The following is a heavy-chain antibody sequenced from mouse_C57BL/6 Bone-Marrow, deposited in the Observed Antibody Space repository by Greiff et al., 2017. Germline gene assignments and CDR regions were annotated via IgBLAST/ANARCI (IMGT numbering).Heavy chain of an antibody. V-gene: IGHV1-47*01. J-gene: IGHJ2*01. Sequence: VQLQQSGAELVKPGASVKMSCKASGYTFTTYPMEWMKQSPGKSLEWIGNFHPYNDDTKYNEKFKGKATLTVEKSSSTVYLELSRLTSDDSAVXYYAGKSYYGSSPYFDYWGQGTTVTVSA. CDR3: AGKSYYGSSPYFDY. CDR1: GYTFTTYP. D-gene: IGHD1-1*01. CDR2: FHPYNDDT.